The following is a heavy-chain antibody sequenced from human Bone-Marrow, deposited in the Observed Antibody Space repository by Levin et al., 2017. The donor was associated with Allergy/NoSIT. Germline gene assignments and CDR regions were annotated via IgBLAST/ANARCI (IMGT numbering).Heavy chain of an antibody. V-gene: IGHV4-31*03. CDR2: ISYRGST. CDR1: GGSITSGGYH. J-gene: IGHJ4*02. D-gene: IGHD5-24*01. CDR3: AREDGYVFDY. Sequence: SETLSLTCTVSGGSITSGGYHWSWIRQHPGKDLEWIGYISYRGSTSYNPSLKSRATLSIDTSTTQFSLQLNSLTAADTAVYFCAREDGYVFDYWGQGTLVTVSS.